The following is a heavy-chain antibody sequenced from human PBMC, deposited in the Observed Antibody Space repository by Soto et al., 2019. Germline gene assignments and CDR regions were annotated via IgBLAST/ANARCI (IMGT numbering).Heavy chain of an antibody. CDR3: ARVGLGAYDY. CDR2: IIPTLGTP. CDR1: GGIFSNFA. Sequence: QVQLVQSGAEVKKPGSSVKVSCKASGGIFSNFAFNWMRQAPGQGLEWMGGIIPTLGTPHYAQKFLGRVTRTADESTRTVYMEMSSLAVEDRAVYYCARVGLGAYDYWGQGTLVIVSS. V-gene: IGHV1-69*01. D-gene: IGHD6-19*01. J-gene: IGHJ4*02.